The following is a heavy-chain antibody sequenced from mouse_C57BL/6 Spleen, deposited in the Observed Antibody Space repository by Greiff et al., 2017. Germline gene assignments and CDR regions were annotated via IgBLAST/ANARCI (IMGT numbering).Heavy chain of an antibody. CDR1: GYAFSSYW. CDR2: IYPGDGDT. Sequence: QVQLQQSGAELVKPGASVKISCKASGYAFSSYWMNWVKQRPGKGLEWIGQIYPGDGDTNYNGKFKGKATLTADKSSSTAYMQLSSLTSEDSAVYFCARSPYYSNYPFDYWGQGTTLTVSS. D-gene: IGHD2-5*01. V-gene: IGHV1-80*01. J-gene: IGHJ2*01. CDR3: ARSPYYSNYPFDY.